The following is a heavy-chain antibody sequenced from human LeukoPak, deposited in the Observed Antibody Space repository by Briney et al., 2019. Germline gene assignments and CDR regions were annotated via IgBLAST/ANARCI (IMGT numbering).Heavy chain of an antibody. J-gene: IGHJ4*02. D-gene: IGHD4-17*01. V-gene: IGHV3-74*01. CDR2: INPDGSTT. CDR1: GFTLSGYW. Sequence: PGGSLRLSCAASGFTLSGYWINWVRQAPGKGLVRVARINPDGSTTSYADSVQGRFTISRDNAKDTLYLQMHSLRAEDTAVYYCARDFHGAQDYWGQGTLVTVSS. CDR3: ARDFHGAQDY.